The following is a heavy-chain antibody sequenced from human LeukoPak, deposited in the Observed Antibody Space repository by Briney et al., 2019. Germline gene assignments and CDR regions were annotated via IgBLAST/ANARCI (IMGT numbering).Heavy chain of an antibody. D-gene: IGHD1-26*01. CDR2: ISYDGSNK. CDR3: ARMRGSYSFDY. CDR1: GFTFSSYG. V-gene: IGHV3-30*03. J-gene: IGHJ4*02. Sequence: PGRSLRLSCAASGFTFSSYGMHWVRQAPGKGLEWVAVISYDGSNKYYTGSVKGRFTISRDNSKNTLYLQMNSLRAEDTAVYYCARMRGSYSFDYWGQGALVTVSS.